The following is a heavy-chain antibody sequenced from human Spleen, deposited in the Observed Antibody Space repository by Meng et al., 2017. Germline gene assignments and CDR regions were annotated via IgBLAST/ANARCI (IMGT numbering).Heavy chain of an antibody. CDR3: ARGWQQLVELDY. CDR1: GYTFNSYD. CDR2: MNPNSSNT. V-gene: IGHV1-8*01. D-gene: IGHD6-13*01. J-gene: IGHJ4*02. Sequence: QVQLVQSGAEVKKPGASVKVSCKASGYTFNSYDINGVRQATGQGLKWMGWMNPNSSNTGYAQKFQGRVTMTRNTSISTAYMELSRLRSDDTAVYYCARGWQQLVELDYWGQGTLVTVSS.